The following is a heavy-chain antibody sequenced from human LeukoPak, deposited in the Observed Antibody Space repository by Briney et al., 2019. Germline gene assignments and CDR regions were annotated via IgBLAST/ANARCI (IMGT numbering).Heavy chain of an antibody. CDR1: GFTFSSYA. CDR2: ISYDGSNK. CDR3: AREGAHLVGFDY. Sequence: GGSLRLSCAASGFTFSSYAMHWVRQAPGKGLEWVAVISYDGSNKYYADSVKGRFTISRDNSKNTLYLQMNSLRAEDTAVYYCAREGAHLVGFDYWGQGTLVTVSS. D-gene: IGHD2-21*01. J-gene: IGHJ4*02. V-gene: IGHV3-30-3*01.